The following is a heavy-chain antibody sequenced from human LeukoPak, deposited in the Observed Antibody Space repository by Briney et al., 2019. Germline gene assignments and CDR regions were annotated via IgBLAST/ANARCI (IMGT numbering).Heavy chain of an antibody. CDR3: ARGRLAPLIVAPDY. J-gene: IGHJ4*02. V-gene: IGHV1-18*01. CDR2: ISAYNGNT. Sequence: ASVKVSCKASGYTFTSYGISWVRQAPGQGLEWMGWISAYNGNTNYAQKLQGRVTMTTDTSTSTAYMELRSLRSDDTAVYYRARGRLAPLIVAPDYWGQGTLVTVSS. D-gene: IGHD2-21*01. CDR1: GYTFTSYG.